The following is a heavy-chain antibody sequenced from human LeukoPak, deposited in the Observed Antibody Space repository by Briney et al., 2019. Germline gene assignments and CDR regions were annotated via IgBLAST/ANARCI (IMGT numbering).Heavy chain of an antibody. J-gene: IGHJ6*02. CDR2: ISGSGGST. Sequence: PGGSLRLSCAASGFTFSSYAMSWVRQAPGKGLEWVSAISGSGGSTYYADSVKGRFTISRDNSKSTLYLQMNSLRAEDTAVYYCAKDTEVVPAAMDVWGQGTTVTVSS. D-gene: IGHD2-2*01. CDR1: GFTFSSYA. V-gene: IGHV3-23*01. CDR3: AKDTEVVPAAMDV.